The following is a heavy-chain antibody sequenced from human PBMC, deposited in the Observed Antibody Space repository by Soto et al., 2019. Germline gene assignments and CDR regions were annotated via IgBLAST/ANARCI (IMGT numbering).Heavy chain of an antibody. Sequence: EVQLVESGGGLVQPGGSLRLSCAASGFTFSSYWMSWVRQAPGKGLEWVANIKQDGSEKYYVDSVKGRFTISRDNAKNSLYLQMNSLRAEATAVYYCARGDSAAGGDPGFYYYYGMDVWGQGTTVTVSS. J-gene: IGHJ6*02. D-gene: IGHD3-16*01. CDR1: GFTFSSYW. V-gene: IGHV3-7*04. CDR2: IKQDGSEK. CDR3: ARGDSAAGGDPGFYYYYGMDV.